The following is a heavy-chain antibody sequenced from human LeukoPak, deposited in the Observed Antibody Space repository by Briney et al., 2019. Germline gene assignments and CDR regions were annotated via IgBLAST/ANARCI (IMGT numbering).Heavy chain of an antibody. J-gene: IGHJ4*02. Sequence: GGSLRLSCAASGFTFRNAWMNWVRQAPGKGLEWVGRIKSKTDGGTTDYAAPVKGRFTISRDDSKNTLYLQMNNLKTEDTAVYYCTTLEYASGSYIGTYYFDYWGQGTLVTVSS. CDR2: IKSKTDGGTT. CDR1: GFTFRNAW. D-gene: IGHD3-10*01. V-gene: IGHV3-15*07. CDR3: TTLEYASGSYIGTYYFDY.